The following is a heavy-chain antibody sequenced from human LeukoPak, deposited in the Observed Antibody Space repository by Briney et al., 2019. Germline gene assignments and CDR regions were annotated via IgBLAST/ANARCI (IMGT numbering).Heavy chain of an antibody. CDR3: ARDFRDCSGGSCYRAFDY. D-gene: IGHD2-15*01. J-gene: IGHJ4*02. CDR1: GYTFTSYG. CDR2: ISAYNGNT. V-gene: IGHV1-18*01. Sequence: ASVKVSCKASGYTFTSYGISWVRQAPGQGLEWMGWISAYNGNTNYAQKLQGRVTMTTDTSTSTAYMELRSLRSDDTAVYYCARDFRDCSGGSCYRAFDYWGQGTLVTVSS.